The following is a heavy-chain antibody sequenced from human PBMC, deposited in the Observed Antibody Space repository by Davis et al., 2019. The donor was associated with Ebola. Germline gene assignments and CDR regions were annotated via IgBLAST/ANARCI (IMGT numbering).Heavy chain of an antibody. Sequence: GESLKISCAASGFTFSNYAMNWVRQAPGKGLAWVAVISYDGSNEYYADSVKGRFTISRDNSKNTLYLQMNSLRPEDTALYYCARMELRGDSGSAFDIWGQGTMVTVSS. CDR2: ISYDGSNE. J-gene: IGHJ3*02. CDR3: ARMELRGDSGSAFDI. CDR1: GFTFSNYA. D-gene: IGHD1-7*01. V-gene: IGHV3-30-3*01.